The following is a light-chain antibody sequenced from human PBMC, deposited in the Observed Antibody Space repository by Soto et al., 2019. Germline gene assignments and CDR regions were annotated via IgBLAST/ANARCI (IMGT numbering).Light chain of an antibody. CDR1: QNISSY. V-gene: IGKV3-20*01. CDR2: DVS. CDR3: QQYGSLPWT. J-gene: IGKJ1*01. Sequence: VMAQSPATLSLSPGEGATLSCRASQNISSYLIWYQQKPGQAPRPLIYDVSNRATGIPARFSGSGSGTDFTLTISRLEPEDFAVYYCQQYGSLPWTFGQGTKVDIK.